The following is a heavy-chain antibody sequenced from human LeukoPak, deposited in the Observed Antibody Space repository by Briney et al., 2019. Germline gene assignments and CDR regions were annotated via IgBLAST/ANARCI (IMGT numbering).Heavy chain of an antibody. Sequence: PSETLSLTCTVSGGSISSSSYYWGWIRQPPGKGLEWIGSIYYSGSTYYNPSLKSRVTISVDTSKNQFSLKLSSVTAADTAVYYCAYIHHHTAMADHPESPDYWGQGTLVTVSS. CDR3: AYIHHHTAMADHPESPDY. J-gene: IGHJ4*02. D-gene: IGHD5-18*01. V-gene: IGHV4-39*01. CDR1: GGSISSSSYY. CDR2: IYYSGST.